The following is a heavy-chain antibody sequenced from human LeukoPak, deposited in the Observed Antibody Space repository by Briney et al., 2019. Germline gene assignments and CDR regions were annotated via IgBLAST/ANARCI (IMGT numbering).Heavy chain of an antibody. CDR3: ASLGTRGYATPGY. CDR2: ISSSASII. CDR1: GFTFSSYE. J-gene: IGHJ4*02. Sequence: GGSLRLSCAASGFTFSSYEMNWVRQAPGKGLKWVSYISSSASIIYYADSVKGRFTISRDDAKNSLYLQMNSLRAEDTAVYYCASLGTRGYATPGYWGQGTLVTVSS. V-gene: IGHV3-48*03. D-gene: IGHD5-12*01.